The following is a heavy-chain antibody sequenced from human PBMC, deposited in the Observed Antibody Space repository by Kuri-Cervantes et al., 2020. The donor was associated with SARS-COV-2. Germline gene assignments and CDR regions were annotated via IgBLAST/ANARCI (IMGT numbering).Heavy chain of an antibody. V-gene: IGHV1-18*01. CDR2: ISAYNGNT. D-gene: IGHD3-22*01. Sequence: GGSLRLSCKASGYTFTSYGISWVRQAPGQGLEWMGWISAYNGNTNYAQKLQGRVTMATDTSTSTAYMELRSLRSDDTAVYYCAKANSGYYYYYYGMGVRGQGNTV. J-gene: IGHJ6*01. CDR3: AKANSGYYYYYYGMGV. CDR1: GYTFTSYG.